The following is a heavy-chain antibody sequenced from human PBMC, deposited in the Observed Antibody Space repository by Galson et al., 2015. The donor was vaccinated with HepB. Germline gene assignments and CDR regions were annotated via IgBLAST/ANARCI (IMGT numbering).Heavy chain of an antibody. Sequence: SLRLSCAASGFTFGDYAMSWFRRAPGKGLEWVGFIRSKAYGGTTEYAASVKGRFTISRDDSKSIAYLQMNSLKTEDTAVYYCTREGPIYSSSSVVYFDYWGQGTLVTVSS. CDR1: GFTFGDYA. CDR2: IRSKAYGGTT. V-gene: IGHV3-49*03. CDR3: TREGPIYSSSSVVYFDY. D-gene: IGHD6-6*01. J-gene: IGHJ4*02.